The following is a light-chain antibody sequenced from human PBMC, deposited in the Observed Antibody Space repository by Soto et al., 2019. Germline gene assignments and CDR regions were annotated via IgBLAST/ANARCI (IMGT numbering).Light chain of an antibody. J-gene: IGKJ3*01. CDR1: QDIRTS. CDR3: QQYDNLHPFT. CDR2: GAS. V-gene: IGKV1-33*01. Sequence: DIQMTQSPSSLSASVGARVSLTCQASQDIRTSLSWFQQKPGRAPKLLIYGASYLETGVPSRFRGSGSGTDFSFTISSLQPEDIATYYCQQYDNLHPFTFGPGTKVDIK.